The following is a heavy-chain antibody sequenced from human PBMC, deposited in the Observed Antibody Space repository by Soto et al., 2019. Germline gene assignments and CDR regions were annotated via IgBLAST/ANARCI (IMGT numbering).Heavy chain of an antibody. Sequence: QVQLQESGPGLVKPSQTLSLTCTVSGGSISSGDYYWSWIRQPPGKGLEWIGDIYYSGSTHYNPSPTRRVTIPVATSKPPFPLTLSSVTAADTAVYYCAIYYDSSGYYAYYFDYWGQGTLVTVSS. CDR1: GGSISSGDYY. V-gene: IGHV4-30-4*01. D-gene: IGHD3-22*01. CDR3: AIYYDSSGYYAYYFDY. J-gene: IGHJ4*02. CDR2: IYYSGST.